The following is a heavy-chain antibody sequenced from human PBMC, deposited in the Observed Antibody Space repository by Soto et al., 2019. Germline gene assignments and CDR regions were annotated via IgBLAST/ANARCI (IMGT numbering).Heavy chain of an antibody. J-gene: IGHJ6*02. V-gene: IGHV1-69*13. CDR1: GGTFSSYA. D-gene: IGHD6-13*01. CDR3: ARAGYSSSWYLHYGMDV. Sequence: SVKVSCKASGGTFSSYAISWVRQAPGQGLEWMGGIIPIFGTANYAQKFQGRVTITADESTSTAYMELSSLRSEDTAVYYCARAGYSSSWYLHYGMDVWGQGTTVTVSS. CDR2: IIPIFGTA.